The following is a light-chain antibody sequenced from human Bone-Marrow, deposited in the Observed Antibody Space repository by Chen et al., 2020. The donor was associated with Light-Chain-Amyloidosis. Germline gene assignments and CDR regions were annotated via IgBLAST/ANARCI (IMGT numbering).Light chain of an antibody. CDR2: GSS. Sequence: EIVLTQSPGTLSLSPGEGANLSCRASQTISSNYLTWYQQKFGQAPRLLIYGSSSRATGIPDRFTGRGSGTDCTLTINRLEPEDFSMYYCKQYGTSPLTVGGGTKVEIK. CDR3: KQYGTSPLT. CDR1: QTISSNY. J-gene: IGKJ4*01. V-gene: IGKV3-20*01.